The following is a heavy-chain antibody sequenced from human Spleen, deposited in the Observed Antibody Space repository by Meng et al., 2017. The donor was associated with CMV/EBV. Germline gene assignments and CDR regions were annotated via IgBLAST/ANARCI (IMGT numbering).Heavy chain of an antibody. D-gene: IGHD3-9*01. V-gene: IGHV1-2*02. Sequence: ASVKVSCKASGYTFTSYDINWVRQAPGQGPEWMGWINPYSGDTKYAQKFQGRVTLTTDTSITTAYMELSRLRSDDTAVYYCARGLRYFDPHDFDYWSQGTLVTVSS. CDR1: GYTFTSYD. J-gene: IGHJ4*02. CDR3: ARGLRYFDPHDFDY. CDR2: INPYSGDT.